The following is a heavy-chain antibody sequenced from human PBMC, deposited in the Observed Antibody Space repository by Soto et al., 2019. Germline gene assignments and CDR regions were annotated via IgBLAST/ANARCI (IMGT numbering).Heavy chain of an antibody. D-gene: IGHD2-21*02. CDR3: ARGGHIAVVTASFDN. Sequence: ASVKVSCKPSGYTFNTYYLHWLRQAPGQALEWMGVIHPSGGGTTYAQKFLGRVTVTRDTSTTTVFMELSSLRSDDTAVYYCARGGHIAVVTASFDNWGQGTLVTVSS. J-gene: IGHJ4*02. CDR2: IHPSGGGT. CDR1: GYTFNTYY. V-gene: IGHV1-46*02.